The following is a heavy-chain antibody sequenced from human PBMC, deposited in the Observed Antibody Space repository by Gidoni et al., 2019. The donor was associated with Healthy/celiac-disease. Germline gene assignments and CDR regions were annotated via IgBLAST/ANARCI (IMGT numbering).Heavy chain of an antibody. CDR1: GFSLSHSGMC. CDR3: ARINSYGSDYYGMDV. V-gene: IGHV2-70*01. Sequence: QVTLRESGPALVKPTQTRTLTCTFSGFSLSHSGMCVSWIRQPPGKSLEWLVLIDWDDDTYYSTSLKNRLTICNDTSKNQVVLTMTNMDPVDTATYYCARINSYGSDYYGMDVWGQGTTVTVSS. CDR2: IDWDDDT. J-gene: IGHJ6*02. D-gene: IGHD5-18*01.